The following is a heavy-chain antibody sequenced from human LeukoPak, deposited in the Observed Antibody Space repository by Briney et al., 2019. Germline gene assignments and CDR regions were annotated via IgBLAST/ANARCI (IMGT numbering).Heavy chain of an antibody. Sequence: PGGSLRLSCTVSGFTVSSNSWSWVRQAPGKGLEWVSFIYSGGKTHSSDSVKGRFTISRDTSRSTLYLQMNSLRAEDAAVYYCAKAPVTSCRGAFCYPFDYWGQGTLVTVSS. CDR3: AKAPVTSCRGAFCYPFDY. CDR1: GFTVSSNS. V-gene: IGHV3-53*01. J-gene: IGHJ4*02. D-gene: IGHD2-15*01. CDR2: IYSGGKT.